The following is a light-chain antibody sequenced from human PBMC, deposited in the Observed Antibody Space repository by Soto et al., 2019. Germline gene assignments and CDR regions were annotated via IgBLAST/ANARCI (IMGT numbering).Light chain of an antibody. CDR2: GSS. J-gene: IGKJ2*01. V-gene: IGKV3-20*01. CDR1: QSVSNNY. CDR3: QQYGSSPPYT. Sequence: EIVMTQSPATLSVSPGERATLSCRASQSVSNNYFAWYQQKPGQAPRLLIFGSSDRATGIPDRFSGSGSGTDFTLTISRVEPEDFAVYYCQQYGSSPPYTFGQGTKLEIK.